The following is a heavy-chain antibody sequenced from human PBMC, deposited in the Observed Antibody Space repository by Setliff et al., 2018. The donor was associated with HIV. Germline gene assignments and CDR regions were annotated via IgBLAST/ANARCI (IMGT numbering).Heavy chain of an antibody. D-gene: IGHD3-3*01. J-gene: IGHJ5*02. CDR2: INHSGST. CDR1: GGSFSGYY. V-gene: IGHV4-34*01. Sequence: PSETMSLTCAVYGGSFSGYYWSWIRQPPGKGLEWIGEINHSGSTNYNPSLKSRVTISVYTSRNQFSLKLSSVTSADPAVYYCTREQPYYKFWSGYYSNWFDPWGQGTLVTVSS. CDR3: TREQPYYKFWSGYYSNWFDP.